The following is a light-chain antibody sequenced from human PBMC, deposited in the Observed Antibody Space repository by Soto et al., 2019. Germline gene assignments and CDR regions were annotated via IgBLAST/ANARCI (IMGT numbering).Light chain of an antibody. J-gene: IGKJ5*01. Sequence: DIQMTQSPSSLSASVGDRVTVTCRASQAISRNLNWYQQEPGKAPNLLIYGASSLQSGVPSRFTGSGSGTDFTLTISSLQLEDFATYYCQQTYSTVSITFGQGTRLEIK. CDR2: GAS. CDR3: QQTYSTVSIT. CDR1: QAISRN. V-gene: IGKV1-39*01.